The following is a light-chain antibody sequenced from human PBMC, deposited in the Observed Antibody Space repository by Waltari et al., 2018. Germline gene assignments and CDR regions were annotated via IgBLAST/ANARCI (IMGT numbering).Light chain of an antibody. J-gene: IGLJ2*01. Sequence: QSVLTQPPSVSGAPGQNVTISCTGSRSNIGAGYDVPWYQQRPQRAPKLRNYNNNHRPCGVPGRFAGSKSGTSASLAITGLQVQDEAVYYCQSYDRSLSAVVFGGGTKVTVL. CDR1: RSNIGAGYD. V-gene: IGLV1-40*01. CDR2: NNN. CDR3: QSYDRSLSAVV.